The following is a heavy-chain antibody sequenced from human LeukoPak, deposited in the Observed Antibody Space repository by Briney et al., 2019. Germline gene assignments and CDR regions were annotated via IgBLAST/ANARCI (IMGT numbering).Heavy chain of an antibody. D-gene: IGHD3-3*01. CDR2: INSDGSST. CDR3: ARAVRAHPPADF. J-gene: IGHJ4*02. CDR1: GGSISSYY. V-gene: IGHV3-74*01. Sequence: PSETLSLTCTVSGGSISSYYWSWIRQPPGKGLEWVSRINSDGSSTTYADSVKGRSSISRDNAKNTLYLHMSSLRAEDTGVYYCARAVRAHPPADFWGQGTLVTVSS.